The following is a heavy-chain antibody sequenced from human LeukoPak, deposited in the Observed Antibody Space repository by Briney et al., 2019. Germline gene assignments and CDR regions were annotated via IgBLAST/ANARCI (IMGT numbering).Heavy chain of an antibody. CDR3: ARSAQYSATLDY. D-gene: IGHD5-18*01. CDR2: INHSGSA. V-gene: IGHV4-34*01. Sequence: PSETLSLTCAVYGESFSGNYWSWIRQSPGKGLEWIGEINHSGSANYNPSLKSRVTISVDTSKNQFSLKLNSVTAADTAVHYCARSAQYSATLDYWGQGTLVTVSS. J-gene: IGHJ4*02. CDR1: GESFSGNY.